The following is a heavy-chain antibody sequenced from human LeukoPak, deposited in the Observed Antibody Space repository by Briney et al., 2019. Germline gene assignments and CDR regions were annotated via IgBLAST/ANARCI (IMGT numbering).Heavy chain of an antibody. D-gene: IGHD3-22*01. CDR1: GGTFSSYA. V-gene: IGHV1-69*04. CDR3: ARGMGYYDSSGYNPFDY. CDR2: IIPILGIA. Sequence: GASVKVSCKASGGTFSSYAISWVRQAPGQGLEWMGRIIPILGIANYAQKFQGRVTITADKSTSTAYMELSSLRSEDTAVYYCARGMGYYDSSGYNPFDYWGQGTLVTVSS. J-gene: IGHJ4*02.